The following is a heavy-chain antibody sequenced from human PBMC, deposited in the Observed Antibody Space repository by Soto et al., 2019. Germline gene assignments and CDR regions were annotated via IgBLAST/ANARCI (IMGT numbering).Heavy chain of an antibody. CDR1: GGSISGGGYS. CDR3: ARARNR. CDR2: IYHSGST. V-gene: IGHV4-30-2*01. Sequence: SETLSLTCAVSGGSISGGGYSWSWIRQPPGKGLEWIGYIYHSGSTYYNPSLKSRVTISVDRSKNQFSLKLSSVTAADTAVYYGARARNRGARGTLFPFSS. J-gene: IGHJ4*02.